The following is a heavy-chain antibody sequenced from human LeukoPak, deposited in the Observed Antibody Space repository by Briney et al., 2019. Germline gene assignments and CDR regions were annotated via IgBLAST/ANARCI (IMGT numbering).Heavy chain of an antibody. V-gene: IGHV3-30*18. Sequence: PGGSLRLSCAASGFIFSSYWMHWVRQAPGKGLEWVAVISYDGSNKYYADSVKGRFTISRDNSKNTLYLQMNSLRAEDTAVYYCAKVPYCSGGSCYPTVDYWGQGTLVTVSS. CDR3: AKVPYCSGGSCYPTVDY. CDR2: ISYDGSNK. CDR1: GFIFSSYW. D-gene: IGHD2-15*01. J-gene: IGHJ4*02.